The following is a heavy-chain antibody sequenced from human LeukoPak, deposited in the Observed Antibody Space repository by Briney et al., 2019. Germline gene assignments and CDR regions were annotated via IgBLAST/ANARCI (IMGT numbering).Heavy chain of an antibody. CDR1: GYSFTTYW. V-gene: IGHV5-51*01. J-gene: IGHJ4*02. CDR2: IYPDDSDT. D-gene: IGHD2-8*02. CDR3: ARRSRTGDLIFDY. Sequence: PGESLKISCKGSGYSFTTYWIGWVRQMPGKGLEWLGIIYPDDSDTRYSPSFQGQATFSADKSISTAYLQWSSLQASDTAMYYCARRSRTGDLIFDYWGQGTLVTASS.